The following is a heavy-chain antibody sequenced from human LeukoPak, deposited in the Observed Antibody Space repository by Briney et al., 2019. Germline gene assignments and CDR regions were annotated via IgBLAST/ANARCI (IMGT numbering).Heavy chain of an antibody. V-gene: IGHV3-23*01. CDR3: AKDPRGGYSGSWYFDY. CDR2: ISGGGDPT. Sequence: GGSLRLSCTASGFTFNNYVLSWVRQAPGKGLEWFSAISGGGDPTYYADSVKGRFTISRDNSKNTLYLQMNSLRAEDTAVYYCAKDPRGGYSGSWYFDYWGQGTLVTVSS. CDR1: GFTFNNYV. D-gene: IGHD1-26*01. J-gene: IGHJ4*02.